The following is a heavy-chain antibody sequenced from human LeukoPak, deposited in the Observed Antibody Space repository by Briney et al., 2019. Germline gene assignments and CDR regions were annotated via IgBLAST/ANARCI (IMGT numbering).Heavy chain of an antibody. CDR1: GCSISSGDYY. CDR2: IYYSGST. V-gene: IGHV4-30-4*01. CDR3: ARGLAPGYSSSWGPDY. D-gene: IGHD6-19*01. Sequence: SQTLSLTCTVSGCSISSGDYYWSWIRQPPGKGLEWNGYIYYSGSTYYNPSLKSRVTISVDTSKNQFSRKLSSVTAADTAVYYCARGLAPGYSSSWGPDYWGQGTLVTVSS. J-gene: IGHJ4*02.